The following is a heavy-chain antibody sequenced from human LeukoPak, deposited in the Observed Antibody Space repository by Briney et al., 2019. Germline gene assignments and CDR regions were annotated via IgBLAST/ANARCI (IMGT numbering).Heavy chain of an antibody. D-gene: IGHD5-12*01. CDR3: ARKGYSGYARIDY. Sequence: SETLSLTCGVSGYSISSGYYWGWIRQPPGKGLEWIGSSYHSGSTYYNPSLKSRVTISVDTSKNQFSLKLSSVTAADTAVYYCARKGYSGYARIDYWGQGTLVTVSS. J-gene: IGHJ4*02. CDR2: SYHSGST. V-gene: IGHV4-38-2*01. CDR1: GYSISSGYY.